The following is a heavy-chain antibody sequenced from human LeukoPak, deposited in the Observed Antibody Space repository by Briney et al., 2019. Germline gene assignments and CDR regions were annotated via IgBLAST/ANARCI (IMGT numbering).Heavy chain of an antibody. Sequence: GGSLRLSCAASGFTFSTYWMNWARQAPGKGLEWVAVIWYDGSNKYYADSVKGRFTISRDNSKNTLYLQMNSLRAEDTAVYYCASLSGSYGGWGQGTLVTVSS. CDR3: ASLSGSYGG. D-gene: IGHD1-26*01. J-gene: IGHJ4*02. CDR2: IWYDGSNK. V-gene: IGHV3-33*08. CDR1: GFTFSTYW.